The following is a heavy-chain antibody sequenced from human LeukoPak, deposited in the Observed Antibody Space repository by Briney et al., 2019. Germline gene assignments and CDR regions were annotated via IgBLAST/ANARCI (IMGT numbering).Heavy chain of an antibody. D-gene: IGHD6-19*01. CDR1: GGSISSYY. V-gene: IGHV4-59*01. Sequence: SETLSLTCTVSGGSISSYYWSWIRQPPGKGLEWIGYIYYSGSTNYNPSLKSRVTISVDTSKNQFSLKLSSVTAADTAVYYCARDKWSSGYFDYWGQGTLVTVSS. J-gene: IGHJ4*02. CDR2: IYYSGST. CDR3: ARDKWSSGYFDY.